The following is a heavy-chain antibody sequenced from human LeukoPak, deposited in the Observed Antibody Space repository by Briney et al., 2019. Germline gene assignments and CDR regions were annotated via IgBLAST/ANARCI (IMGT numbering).Heavy chain of an antibody. CDR1: GFTFSSYA. V-gene: IGHV3-30-3*01. CDR3: ARVSSPILNWFDP. D-gene: IGHD2-2*01. J-gene: IGHJ5*02. CDR2: ISYDGSNK. Sequence: GGSLRLSCAASGFTFSSYAMHWVRQAPGKGLEWVAVISYDGSNKYYADSVKGRFTISRDNSKNTLYLQMNSLRAEDTAVYYCARVSSPILNWFDPWGQGTLVTVSS.